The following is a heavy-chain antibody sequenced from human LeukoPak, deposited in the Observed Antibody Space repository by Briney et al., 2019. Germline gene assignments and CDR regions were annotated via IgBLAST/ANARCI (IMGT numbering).Heavy chain of an antibody. Sequence: SVKVSCKASGGTFSSYAISWVRQAPGQGLEWMGGIIPIFGTAKYAQKFQGRVTITADESTSTAYMELSSLRSEDTAVYYCARGGAYSGYDYYHYYYMDVWGKGTTVTVSS. CDR3: ARGGAYSGYDYYHYYYMDV. CDR2: IIPIFGTA. J-gene: IGHJ6*03. D-gene: IGHD5-12*01. CDR1: GGTFSSYA. V-gene: IGHV1-69*13.